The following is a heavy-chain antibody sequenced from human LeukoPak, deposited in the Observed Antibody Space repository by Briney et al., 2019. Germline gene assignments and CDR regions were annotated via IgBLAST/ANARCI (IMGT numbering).Heavy chain of an antibody. CDR3: ARDDTYSGFDY. CDR2: IYYSGST. J-gene: IGHJ4*02. CDR1: GGSISSGGYY. V-gene: IGHV4-31*03. D-gene: IGHD4-11*01. Sequence: PSETLSPTCTVSGGSISSGGYYWSWIRQHPGKGLEWIGYIYYSGSTYYNPSLKSRVTISVDTSKNQFSLKLSSVTAADTAVYYCARDDTYSGFDYWGQGTLVTVSS.